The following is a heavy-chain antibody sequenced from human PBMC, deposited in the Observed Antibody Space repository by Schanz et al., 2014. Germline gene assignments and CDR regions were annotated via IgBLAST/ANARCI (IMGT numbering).Heavy chain of an antibody. J-gene: IGHJ5*02. CDR3: AKAEYDILTDSYSRRDP. CDR1: GYTFTTYA. V-gene: IGHV1-18*01. D-gene: IGHD3-9*01. CDR2: ISVYTGNT. Sequence: QVQLVQSGAEVKKPGASVRVSCKASGYTFTTYAMSWVRQAPGQGLEWVGWISVYTGNTKYGQKVQGRVTMTADTSTNTAYMELRSLRSDDTAVYYCAKAEYDILTDSYSRRDPWGQGTRVTVSS.